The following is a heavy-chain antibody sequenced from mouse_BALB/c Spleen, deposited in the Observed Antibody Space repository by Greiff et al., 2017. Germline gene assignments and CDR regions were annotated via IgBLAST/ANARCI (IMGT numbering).Heavy chain of an antibody. J-gene: IGHJ4*01. CDR1: GYSITSDYA. Sequence: VQLQQSGPGLVKPSQSLSLTCTVTGYSITSDYAWNWIRQFPGNKLEWMGYISYSGSTSYNPSLKSRISITRDTSKNQFFLQLNSVTTEDTATYYCARGITTVVAPYAMDYWGQGTSVTVSS. CDR2: ISYSGST. D-gene: IGHD1-1*01. CDR3: ARGITTVVAPYAMDY. V-gene: IGHV3-2*02.